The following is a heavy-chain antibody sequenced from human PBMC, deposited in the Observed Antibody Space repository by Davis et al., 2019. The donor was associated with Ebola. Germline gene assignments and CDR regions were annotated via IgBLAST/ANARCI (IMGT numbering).Heavy chain of an antibody. J-gene: IGHJ4*02. CDR1: GGSISSSNW. CDR2: IYHSGST. Sequence: MPGGSLRLSCTVSGGSISSSNWWSWVRQPPGKGLEWIGEIYHSGSTNYNPSLKSRVTISVDTSKNQFSLKLSSVTAADTAVYYCARHDFGRDGYNLPDYWGQGTLVTVSS. CDR3: ARHDFGRDGYNLPDY. V-gene: IGHV4-4*02. D-gene: IGHD5-24*01.